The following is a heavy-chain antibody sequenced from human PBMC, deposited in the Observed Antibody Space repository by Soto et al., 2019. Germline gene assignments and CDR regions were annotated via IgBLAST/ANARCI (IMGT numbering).Heavy chain of an antibody. CDR3: ARGYGRNLDY. V-gene: IGHV4-34*01. Sequence: SETLSLTCAVYGGSFSCYYWSWIRQPPGKGLEWIGEINHSGSTNYNPSLKSRVTISVDTSKNQFSLKLSSVTAADTAVYYCARGYGRNLDYWGQGTLVTVSS. D-gene: IGHD3-10*01. CDR2: INHSGST. CDR1: GGSFSCYY. J-gene: IGHJ4*02.